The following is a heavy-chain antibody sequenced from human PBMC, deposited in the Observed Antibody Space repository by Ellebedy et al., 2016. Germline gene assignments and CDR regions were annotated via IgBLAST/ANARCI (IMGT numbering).Heavy chain of an antibody. CDR3: ARDVSLYSSSPSFDF. CDR1: GGSVDTYY. CDR2: VFYGGST. J-gene: IGHJ4*02. D-gene: IGHD3-22*01. V-gene: IGHV4-59*02. Sequence: GSLRLXCTVSGGSVDTYYWTWIRQSPGKELEWIGYVFYGGSTKYNPSLRSRVTISLHTSRNQFSLRLTSVAAADTAVYFCARDVSLYSSSPSFDFWGQGMLVTVSS.